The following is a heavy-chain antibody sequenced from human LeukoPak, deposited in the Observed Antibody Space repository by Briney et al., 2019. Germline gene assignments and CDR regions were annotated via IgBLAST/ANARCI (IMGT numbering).Heavy chain of an antibody. V-gene: IGHV6-1*01. CDR2: TYYRSKWYN. CDR3: ARDQGLGRYAFDI. D-gene: IGHD7-27*01. J-gene: IGHJ3*02. Sequence: SQTLSLTCAISGDSVSTNSATWNWIRQSPSRGLEWLGRTYYRSKWYNDYAVSVKSRIVINPDTSKNQFSLQLNSVTPEDTAVYYCARDQGLGRYAFDIWGQGTMVTVSS. CDR1: GDSVSTNSAT.